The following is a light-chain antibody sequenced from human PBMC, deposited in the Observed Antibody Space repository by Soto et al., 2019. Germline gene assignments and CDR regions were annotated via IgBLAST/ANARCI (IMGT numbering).Light chain of an antibody. Sequence: DVVLTQSPLSLPVTLGQPASISCRSSQSFVHSDGNTYLHWFQQRPGQSPRRLIYRVSTRDSGVPDRFSGGGSGTDFTLKISRVEAEDVGVYYCMEGTYWPKTFGQGNKLEIK. CDR3: MEGTYWPKT. V-gene: IGKV2-30*02. J-gene: IGKJ2*01. CDR2: RVS. CDR1: QSFVHSDGNTY.